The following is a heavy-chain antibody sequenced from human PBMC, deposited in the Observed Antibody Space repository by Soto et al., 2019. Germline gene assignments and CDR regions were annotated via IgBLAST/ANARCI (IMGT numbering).Heavy chain of an antibody. Sequence: QVQLVESGGGVVQPGRSLRLSCAASGFTFSTYVMHWVRQAPGKGLEWVGVVSYDGSNQHYADSVKGRITISRDNSKNTLSLQMNSLRPEDTAVYYCARGSAWSIAAAGSLHYWGQGTLLTVSS. D-gene: IGHD6-13*01. CDR3: ARGSAWSIAAAGSLHY. V-gene: IGHV3-30-3*01. CDR1: GFTFSTYV. CDR2: VSYDGSNQ. J-gene: IGHJ4*01.